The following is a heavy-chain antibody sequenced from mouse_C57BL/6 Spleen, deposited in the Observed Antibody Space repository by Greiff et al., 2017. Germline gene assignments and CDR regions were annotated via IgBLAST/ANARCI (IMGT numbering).Heavy chain of an antibody. CDR2: LYPGSGST. Sequence: VQLQQSGAELVKPGASVKMSCKASGYTFTSYWITWVKQRPGQGLEWIGDLYPGSGSTNYNEKFKSKATLTVDTSSSTAYMQLSSLTSEDSAVYYCARSPITTVVADYWGQGTTLTVAS. J-gene: IGHJ2*01. D-gene: IGHD1-1*01. CDR1: GYTFTSYW. CDR3: ARSPITTVVADY. V-gene: IGHV1-55*01.